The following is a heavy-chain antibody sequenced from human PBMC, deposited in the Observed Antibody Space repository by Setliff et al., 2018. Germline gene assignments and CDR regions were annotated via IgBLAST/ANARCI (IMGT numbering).Heavy chain of an antibody. J-gene: IGHJ4*02. CDR2: INHSGSN. CDR1: GGSFSGYY. D-gene: IGHD2-8*02. CDR3: TVYNTGSSKDHY. Sequence: SETLSLTCAVYGGSFSGYYWSWTSQPPGKGLEWIGEINHSGSNKYNPSLKSRVTISVDTSKNQCSLKLSSVTAADTALYYCTVYNTGSSKDHYWGQGTPVTVS. V-gene: IGHV4-34*01.